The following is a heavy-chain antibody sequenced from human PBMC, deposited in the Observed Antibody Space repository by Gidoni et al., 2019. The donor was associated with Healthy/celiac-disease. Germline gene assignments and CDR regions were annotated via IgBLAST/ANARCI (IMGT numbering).Heavy chain of an antibody. J-gene: IGHJ4*02. Sequence: EVQLVEYGGGLVQTWGSLRLSCSASGFTFSSYDMHWVRQATGKGLEWVSAIGTAGDTYYPGSVKGRFTISRENAKNSLYLQMNSLRAGDTAVYYCARLRRVYDSSGYYWGYFDYWGQGTLVTVSS. CDR3: ARLRRVYDSSGYYWGYFDY. CDR1: GFTFSSYD. D-gene: IGHD3-22*01. V-gene: IGHV3-13*01. CDR2: IGTAGDT.